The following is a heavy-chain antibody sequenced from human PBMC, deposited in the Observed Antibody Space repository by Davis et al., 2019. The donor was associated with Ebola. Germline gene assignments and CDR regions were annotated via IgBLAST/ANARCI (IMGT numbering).Heavy chain of an antibody. CDR1: GGSFSGYY. Sequence: PSETLSLTCAVHGGSFSGYYWSWIRQPPGKGLEWIGEINHSGSPNYNPSLKSRVTISVDTSKNQFSLKLSSVTAADTAVYYCARLSNYGYYFDYWGQGTLVTVSS. J-gene: IGHJ4*02. CDR3: ARLSNYGYYFDY. CDR2: INHSGSP. D-gene: IGHD4-11*01. V-gene: IGHV4-34*01.